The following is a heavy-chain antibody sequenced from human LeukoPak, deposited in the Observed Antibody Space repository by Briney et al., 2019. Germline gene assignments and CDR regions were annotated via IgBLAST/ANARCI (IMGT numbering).Heavy chain of an antibody. CDR3: ARHVRTMVRGVITYYYYYMDV. CDR2: INHSGST. J-gene: IGHJ6*03. CDR1: GGSFSGYY. D-gene: IGHD3-10*01. Sequence: EPSETLSLTCAVYGGSFSGYYWSWIRQPPGKGLGWIGEINHSGSTNYNPSLKSRVTISVDTSKNQFSLKLSSVTAADTAVYYCARHVRTMVRGVITYYYYYMDVWGKGTTVTISS. V-gene: IGHV4-34*01.